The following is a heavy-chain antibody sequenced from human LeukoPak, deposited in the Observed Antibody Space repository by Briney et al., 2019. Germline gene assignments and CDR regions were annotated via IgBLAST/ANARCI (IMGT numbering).Heavy chain of an antibody. V-gene: IGHV3-30*18. CDR2: ISYDGSNK. Sequence: GGALRLSCAASGFTFSSYGMHWVRQAPGKGLEWVAGISYDGSNKYYADSVKGRFTISRDNSKNTLYLQMNSLRAEDTGVYYCAKDVGYCSGGSCRDYWGQGTLVTVSS. CDR3: AKDVGYCSGGSCRDY. CDR1: GFTFSSYG. D-gene: IGHD2-15*01. J-gene: IGHJ4*02.